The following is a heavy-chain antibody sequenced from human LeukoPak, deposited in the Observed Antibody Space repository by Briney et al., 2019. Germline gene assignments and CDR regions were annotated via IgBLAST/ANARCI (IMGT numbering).Heavy chain of an antibody. Sequence: GGSLRLSCAASGFTFSSYEMNWVRQAPGKGLEWVSYISSSGSTIYYADSVKGRFTISRDNAKNSLYLQMNSLRAEDTAVYYCARDPPGRTGSSWGQGTLVTVSS. D-gene: IGHD1-1*01. J-gene: IGHJ4*02. CDR2: ISSSGSTI. CDR3: ARDPPGRTGSS. CDR1: GFTFSSYE. V-gene: IGHV3-48*03.